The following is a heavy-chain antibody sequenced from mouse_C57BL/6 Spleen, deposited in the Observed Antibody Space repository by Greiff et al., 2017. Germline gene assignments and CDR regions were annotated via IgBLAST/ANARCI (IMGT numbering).Heavy chain of an antibody. CDR2: IDPSDSYT. CDR1: GYTFTSYW. J-gene: IGHJ4*01. V-gene: IGHV1-50*01. D-gene: IGHD2-1*01. CDR3: ARIVYYDNCVGAMDY. Sequence: QVQLQQPGAELVKPGASVKLSCKASGYTFTSYWMQWVKQRPGQGLEWIGEIDPSDSYTNYNQKFKGKATLTVDTSSSTAYMQLSSLTSEDSAVYYCARIVYYDNCVGAMDYWGQGTSVTVSS.